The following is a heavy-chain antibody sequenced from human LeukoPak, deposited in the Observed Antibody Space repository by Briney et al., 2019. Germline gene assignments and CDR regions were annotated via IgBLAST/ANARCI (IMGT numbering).Heavy chain of an antibody. CDR1: GFTFSSYA. D-gene: IGHD1-26*01. Sequence: PGGSLRLSCAASGFTFSSYAMSWVRQAPGKGLEWVSAISGSGGSTYYADSVKGRFTISRDNSENTLYLQMNSLRAEDTAVYYCAKNHRQWELLAYYFDYWGQGTLVTVSS. J-gene: IGHJ4*02. CDR2: ISGSGGST. V-gene: IGHV3-23*01. CDR3: AKNHRQWELLAYYFDY.